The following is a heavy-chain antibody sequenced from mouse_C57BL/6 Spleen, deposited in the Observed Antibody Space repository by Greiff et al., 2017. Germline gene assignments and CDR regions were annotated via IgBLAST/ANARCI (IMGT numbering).Heavy chain of an antibody. V-gene: IGHV5-4*01. D-gene: IGHD5-1*01. CDR1: GFTFSSYA. CDR2: ISDGGSYT. Sequence: EVKLVESGGGLVKPGGSLKLSCAASGFTFSSYAMSWVRQTPEKRLEWVATISDGGSYTYYPDNVKGRFTISRDNAKNNLYLQMSHLQSEDTAMYYCAREGSTDYAMDYWGQGTSVTVSS. CDR3: AREGSTDYAMDY. J-gene: IGHJ4*01.